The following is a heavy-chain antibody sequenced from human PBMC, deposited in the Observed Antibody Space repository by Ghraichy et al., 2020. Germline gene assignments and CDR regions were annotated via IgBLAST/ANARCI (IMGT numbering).Heavy chain of an antibody. V-gene: IGHV6-1*01. CDR2: TYYRSEWYN. Sequence: SETLSLTCAISGDSVSRNGAGWNWIRQSPSRGLEWLGRTYYRSEWYNDYAVSVKSRITIIPDTSKNQFSLQLNSVTPEDTAVYYCARVYTSPGIAGTTRFHHWFDPRGQGTLVTVSS. J-gene: IGHJ5*02. D-gene: IGHD1-7*01. CDR1: GDSVSRNGAG. CDR3: ARVYTSPGIAGTTRFHHWFDP.